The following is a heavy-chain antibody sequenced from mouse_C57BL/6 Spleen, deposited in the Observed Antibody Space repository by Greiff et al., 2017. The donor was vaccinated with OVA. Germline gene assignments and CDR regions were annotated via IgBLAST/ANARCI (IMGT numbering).Heavy chain of an antibody. CDR1: GFTFSSYA. CDR3: TRDYGGYYYAMDY. Sequence: EVKLMESGEGLVKPGGSLKLSCAASGFTFSSYAMSWVRQTPEKRLEWVAYISSGGDYIYYADTVKGRFTISRDNARNTLYLQMSSLKSEDTAMYYCTRDYGGYYYAMDYWGQGTSVTVSS. D-gene: IGHD1-1*02. J-gene: IGHJ4*01. CDR2: ISSGGDYI. V-gene: IGHV5-9-1*02.